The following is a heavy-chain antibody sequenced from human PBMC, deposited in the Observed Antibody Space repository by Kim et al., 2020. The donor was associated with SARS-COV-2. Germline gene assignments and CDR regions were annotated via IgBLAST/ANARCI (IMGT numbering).Heavy chain of an antibody. CDR3: ARGRRIAARPYNWFDP. Sequence: RRSRVTISVDTSKNQFSLKLSSGTAADTAVYCCARGRRIAARPYNWFDPWGQGTLVTVSS. V-gene: IGHV4-34*01. J-gene: IGHJ5*02. D-gene: IGHD6-6*01.